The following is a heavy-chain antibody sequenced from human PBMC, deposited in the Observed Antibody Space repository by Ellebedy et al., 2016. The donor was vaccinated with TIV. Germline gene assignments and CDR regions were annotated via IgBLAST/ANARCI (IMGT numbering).Heavy chain of an antibody. Sequence: SETLSLTXAVYGGSFSGYYWSWVRQPPGKGLEWIGEINHSGSTNYNPSLKSRVTISVDTSKNQFSLKLSSLTAADTAVYYCARGLGPIGYCSSTSCYWDYWGQGTLVTVSS. J-gene: IGHJ4*02. CDR3: ARGLGPIGYCSSTSCYWDY. V-gene: IGHV4-34*01. D-gene: IGHD2-2*01. CDR1: GGSFSGYY. CDR2: INHSGST.